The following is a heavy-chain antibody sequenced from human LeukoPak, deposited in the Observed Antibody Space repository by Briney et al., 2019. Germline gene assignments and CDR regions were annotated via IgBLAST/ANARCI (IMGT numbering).Heavy chain of an antibody. CDR3: AAGTPNIVAHDAFDI. V-gene: IGHV1-58*02. J-gene: IGHJ3*02. Sequence: SVKGSCKASGFTFTSSAMQWVRQARGQPLEWVGWIVVGSGNTNYAQKFQERVTITRDMSTSTAYMELSSLRSEDTAVYYCAAGTPNIVAHDAFDIWGQGTMVTVSS. CDR2: IVVGSGNT. CDR1: GFTFTSSA. D-gene: IGHD5-12*01.